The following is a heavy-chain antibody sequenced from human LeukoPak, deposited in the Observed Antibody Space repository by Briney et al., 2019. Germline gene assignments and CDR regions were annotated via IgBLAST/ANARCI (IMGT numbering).Heavy chain of an antibody. D-gene: IGHD1-26*01. J-gene: IGHJ4*02. V-gene: IGHV3-9*01. CDR3: AREELLDY. CDR1: GFTFDDYA. CDR2: ISWNSGSI. Sequence: QPGRSLRLSCAASGFTFDDYAMHWVRQAPGKGLEWVSGISWNSGSIGYADSVKGRFTISRDNAKNSLYLQMNSLRAEDTALYYCAREELLDYWGQGTLVTVSS.